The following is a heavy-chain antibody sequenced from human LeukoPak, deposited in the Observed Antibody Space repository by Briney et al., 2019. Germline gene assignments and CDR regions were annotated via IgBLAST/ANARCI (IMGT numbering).Heavy chain of an antibody. CDR3: ANIGRNAFDI. Sequence: AAVKVSWKVSGYTLTELSMHWVRQAPGKGLEWMGGFDPEDGETIYAQKFQGRVTMTEDTSTDTAYMELSSLRSEDTAVYYCANIGRNAFDIWGQGTMVTVSS. V-gene: IGHV1-24*01. J-gene: IGHJ3*02. D-gene: IGHD1-26*01. CDR1: GYTLTELS. CDR2: FDPEDGET.